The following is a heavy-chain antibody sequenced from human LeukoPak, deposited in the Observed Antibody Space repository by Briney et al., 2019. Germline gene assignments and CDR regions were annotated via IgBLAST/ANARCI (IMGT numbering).Heavy chain of an antibody. Sequence: GGSLRLSCAASGFTFSSYAMSWVRQAPGKGLEWVSAISGSGGSTYYADSVKGRFTISRDNSKNKLYLQMNSLRAEDTAVYYCAKVRFTITMIVVGLGDAFDIWGQGTMVTVSS. D-gene: IGHD3-22*01. V-gene: IGHV3-23*01. J-gene: IGHJ3*02. CDR1: GFTFSSYA. CDR3: AKVRFTITMIVVGLGDAFDI. CDR2: ISGSGGST.